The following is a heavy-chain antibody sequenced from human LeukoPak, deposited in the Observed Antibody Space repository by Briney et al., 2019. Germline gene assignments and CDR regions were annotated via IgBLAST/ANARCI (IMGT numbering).Heavy chain of an antibody. D-gene: IGHD3-22*01. CDR1: GFTFSSYG. CDR2: MSYDGSNK. V-gene: IGHV3-30*18. J-gene: IGHJ4*02. CDR3: AKDIYYDSSGYRGYFDY. Sequence: GGSLRLSCAASGFTFSSYGMHWVRQAPGKGLEWVAVMSYDGSNKYHVDSVKGRFTVSRDNSKNTLYLQMNSLRAEDTAVYYCAKDIYYDSSGYRGYFDYWGQGTLVTVSS.